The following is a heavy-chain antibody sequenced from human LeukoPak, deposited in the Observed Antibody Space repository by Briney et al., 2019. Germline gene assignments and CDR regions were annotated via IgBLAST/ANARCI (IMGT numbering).Heavy chain of an antibody. D-gene: IGHD1-26*01. CDR1: GFTVSSSY. J-gene: IGHJ4*02. CDR3: ARAFGGSYSSTVDY. CDR2: MSYDGSHE. V-gene: IGHV3-30*03. Sequence: GGSLRLSCAASGFTVSSSYMTWVRQAPGQAPGTGLEWVAVMSYDGSHEYYADSVKGRFTISRDNPKSTLYLQMNSLRPEDTAVYYCARAFGGSYSSTVDYWGQGTLVTVSS.